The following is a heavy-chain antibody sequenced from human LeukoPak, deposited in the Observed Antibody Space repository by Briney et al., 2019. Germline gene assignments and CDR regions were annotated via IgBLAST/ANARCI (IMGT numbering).Heavy chain of an antibody. V-gene: IGHV3-23*01. Sequence: GGSLRLSCAASKVTFSDYAMNWVRQAPGKGLEWVSGISGSGGNTYYADSVKGRFTISRDNSKNTLYLQMNSLRAEDTAVYYCARGGHGAADQWGQGTLVTVSS. CDR2: ISGSGGNT. D-gene: IGHD1-26*01. CDR3: ARGGHGAADQ. CDR1: KVTFSDYA. J-gene: IGHJ5*02.